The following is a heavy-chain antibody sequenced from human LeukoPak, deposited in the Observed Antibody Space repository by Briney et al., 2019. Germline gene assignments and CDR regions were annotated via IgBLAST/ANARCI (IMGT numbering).Heavy chain of an antibody. D-gene: IGHD3-22*01. J-gene: IGHJ4*02. CDR1: GFTFSNYR. Sequence: GGSLRLSCAASGFTFSNYRMLWVRQAPGKGLEWVSSISSSSSYIYYADSVKGRFTISRDNAKNSLYLQMNSLRAEDTAVYYCARDYDSSGYDYWGQGTLVTVSS. V-gene: IGHV3-21*01. CDR2: ISSSSSYI. CDR3: ARDYDSSGYDY.